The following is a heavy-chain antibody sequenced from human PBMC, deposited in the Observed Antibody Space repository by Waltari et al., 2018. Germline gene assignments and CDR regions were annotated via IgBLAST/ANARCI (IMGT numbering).Heavy chain of an antibody. D-gene: IGHD2-15*01. CDR3: ARGGRYCSGASCYSWFDP. Sequence: QVQLQESGPGPVKPSETLSLTCSVSGDSIGSYYWSWIRQPAGKGLEWIGRISTSGRTNYNPSLKSRVTRSVDTSKNHFSLNLGSVTAADTAVYYCARGGRYCSGASCYSWFDPWGQGTLVTVSS. CDR2: ISTSGRT. CDR1: GDSIGSYY. J-gene: IGHJ5*02. V-gene: IGHV4-4*07.